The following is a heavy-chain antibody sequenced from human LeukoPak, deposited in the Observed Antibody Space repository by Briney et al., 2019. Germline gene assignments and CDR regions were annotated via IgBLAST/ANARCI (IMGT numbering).Heavy chain of an antibody. CDR2: IKQDGSEK. J-gene: IGHJ4*02. CDR1: GFTFSSYW. CDR3: AKRSGYTTGWFFDF. V-gene: IGHV3-7*03. D-gene: IGHD6-19*01. Sequence: GGSLRLSCAASGFTFSSYWMSWVRQAPGKGLEWVAKIKQDGSEKYYVDSVKGRFTISRDNAKNSLSLQMNSLRAEDTAVFYCAKRSGYTTGWFFDFWGQGTLVTVSS.